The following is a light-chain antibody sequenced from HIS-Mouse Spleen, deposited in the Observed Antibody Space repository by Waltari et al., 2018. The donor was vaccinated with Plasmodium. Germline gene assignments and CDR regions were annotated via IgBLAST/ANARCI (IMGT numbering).Light chain of an antibody. CDR2: DVS. V-gene: IGLV2-11*01. J-gene: IGLJ3*02. CDR3: CSYAGSYTWV. Sequence: QSALTQPRSVSGSPGQSVTISCTGTSSDVGGYNYVSWYQPHPGKAPKLMSYDVSKRPSGVPDRFSGSKSGNTASLTISGLQAEDEADYYCCSYAGSYTWVFGGGTKLTVL. CDR1: SSDVGGYNY.